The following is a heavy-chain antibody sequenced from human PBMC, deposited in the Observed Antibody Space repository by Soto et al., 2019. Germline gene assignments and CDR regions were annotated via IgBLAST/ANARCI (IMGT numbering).Heavy chain of an antibody. Sequence: PGGALRLTCSASGFTLSSYAMSWVRQAPGKGLEWVSAISGSGGSTYYADSVKGRFTISRDNSKNTLYLQMNSLRAEDTAVYYCAKWLVGDTATVDAFDIWGQGTMVIVSS. CDR1: GFTLSSYA. CDR2: ISGSGGST. D-gene: IGHD5-18*01. J-gene: IGHJ3*02. V-gene: IGHV3-23*01. CDR3: AKWLVGDTATVDAFDI.